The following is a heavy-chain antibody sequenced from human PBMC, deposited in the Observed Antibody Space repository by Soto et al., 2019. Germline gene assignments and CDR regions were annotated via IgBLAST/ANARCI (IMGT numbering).Heavy chain of an antibody. V-gene: IGHV4-30-2*01. CDR3: ARVGPYCGGDCVDY. J-gene: IGHJ4*02. CDR1: GGPISSGGYS. Sequence: SETLSLTCAVSGGPISSGGYSWSWIRQPPGKGLEWIGYIYHSGSTYYNPSLKSRVTISVDRSKNQFSLKLSSVTAADTAVYYCARVGPYCGGDCVDYWGQGTLVTVPQ. D-gene: IGHD2-21*02. CDR2: IYHSGST.